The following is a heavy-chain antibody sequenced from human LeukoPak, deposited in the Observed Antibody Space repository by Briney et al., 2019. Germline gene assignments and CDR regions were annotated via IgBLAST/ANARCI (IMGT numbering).Heavy chain of an antibody. CDR1: GGPIIASY. D-gene: IGHD3-22*01. J-gene: IGHJ4*02. V-gene: IGHV4-59*01. Sequence: PSETLSLTCAVSGGPIIASYWSWIRQPPGKGLEWIGYTHYSGTGNYNPSLKSRVTISIGPSKNRFSLRLTSVTAADTAVYYCARVRFYDTTGYSTSYYLDYWGQGALVTVSS. CDR3: ARVRFYDTTGYSTSYYLDY. CDR2: THYSGTG.